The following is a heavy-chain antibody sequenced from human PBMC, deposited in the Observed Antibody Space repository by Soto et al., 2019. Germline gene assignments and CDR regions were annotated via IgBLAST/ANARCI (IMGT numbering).Heavy chain of an antibody. Sequence: XGSLRVSCAVSECTPSDHLMDWVRQAPGKGLEWVARSRNKVNSYTTEYAASVKGRFTISRDDSENSLYLQMSSLKTEDTAVYYCAGGATGRAPFQNWAPGTLVTVSS. CDR2: SRNKVNSYTT. CDR1: ECTPSDHL. V-gene: IGHV3-72*01. D-gene: IGHD6-13*01. J-gene: IGHJ1*01. CDR3: AGGATGRAPFQN.